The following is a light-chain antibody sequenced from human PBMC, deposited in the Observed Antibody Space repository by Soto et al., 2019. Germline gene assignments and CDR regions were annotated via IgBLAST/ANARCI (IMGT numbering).Light chain of an antibody. CDR2: GAS. CDR1: QSLGTNF. J-gene: IGKJ1*01. Sequence: EIVLTQSPGTLSLSPGESGTLSCRASQSLGTNFLAWFQQKPGQAPRLLIYGASTRATGIPDRFSGSGSGTAFTLTITRLEPEDSPVYYCQHYGVSPRTFGQGTKVQIK. V-gene: IGKV3-20*01. CDR3: QHYGVSPRT.